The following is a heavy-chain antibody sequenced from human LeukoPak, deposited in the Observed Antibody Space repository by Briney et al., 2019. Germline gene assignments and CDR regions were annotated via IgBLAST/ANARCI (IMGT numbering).Heavy chain of an antibody. J-gene: IGHJ4*02. CDR2: IIPIFGTA. CDR1: GGTFSSYA. V-gene: IGHV1-69*13. D-gene: IGHD6-19*01. CDR3: ARAPYSSGNRFDY. Sequence: SVTVSCTASGGTFSSYAISWVRQAPEQGLESMGGIIPIFGTANYAQKFQGRVTITADESTSTAYMELSSLRSEDTAVYYCARAPYSSGNRFDYWGQGTLVTVSS.